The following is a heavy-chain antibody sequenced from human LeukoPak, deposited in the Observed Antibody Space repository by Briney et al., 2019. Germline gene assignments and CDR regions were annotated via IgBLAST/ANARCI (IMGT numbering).Heavy chain of an antibody. Sequence: PGGSLRLSCAASGFTFSSYAMSWVRQAPGKGLEWVTVISYDGTIEYYADSVKGRFTISKDNSKNRLYLQTNSLRTEDTAVYFCARGGQQMSDAMDVWGQGTTVTVSS. CDR2: ISYDGTIE. J-gene: IGHJ6*02. CDR3: ARGGQQMSDAMDV. V-gene: IGHV3-30-3*01. D-gene: IGHD6-13*01. CDR1: GFTFSSYA.